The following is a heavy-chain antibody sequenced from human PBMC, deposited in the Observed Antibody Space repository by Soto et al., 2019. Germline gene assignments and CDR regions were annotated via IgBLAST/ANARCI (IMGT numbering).Heavy chain of an antibody. D-gene: IGHD2-2*01. V-gene: IGHV1-69*02. CDR1: GGTFSSYT. CDR2: IIPILGIA. Sequence: QVQLVQSGAEVKKPGSSVKVSCKASGGTFSSYTISWVRQAPGQGLEWMGRIIPILGIANYAQKFQGRVTITADKSTSTAYMELSSLRSEDTAVYYCASQYKPLNVASFDYWGQGTLVTVSS. CDR3: ASQYKPLNVASFDY. J-gene: IGHJ4*02.